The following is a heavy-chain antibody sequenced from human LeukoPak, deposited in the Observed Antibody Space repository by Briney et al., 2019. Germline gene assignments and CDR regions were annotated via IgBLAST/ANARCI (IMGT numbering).Heavy chain of an antibody. D-gene: IGHD3-22*01. Sequence: PGGSLRLSCAASGFTFSNAWMSWVRQAPGKGLEWVGLIKSKTDGGTTGYAAPVKGRFTISRDDSKNTLYLQMNSLKTEDTAVYYCITDENYYDSTGYHYFDYWGQGTLVTVSS. J-gene: IGHJ4*02. CDR2: IKSKTDGGTT. CDR1: GFTFSNAW. CDR3: ITDENYYDSTGYHYFDY. V-gene: IGHV3-15*01.